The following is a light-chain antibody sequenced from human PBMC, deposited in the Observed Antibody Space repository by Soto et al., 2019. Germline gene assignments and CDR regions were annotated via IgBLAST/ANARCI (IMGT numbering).Light chain of an antibody. CDR3: QQYDNLPPT. J-gene: IGKJ5*01. V-gene: IGKV1-33*01. CDR1: QSISSY. CDR2: AAS. Sequence: DIQMTQSPSSLSASVGDRVTITCRASQSISSYLNWYQQKPGKAPNLLIYAASSLQSGVPSRFSGSGSGTDFTFTISSLQPEDIATYCCQQYDNLPPTFGQGTRLEIK.